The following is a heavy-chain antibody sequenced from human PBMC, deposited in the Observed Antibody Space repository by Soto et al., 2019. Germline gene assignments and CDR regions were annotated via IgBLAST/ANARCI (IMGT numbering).Heavy chain of an antibody. J-gene: IGHJ4*02. Sequence: EVQLVESGGGLVQPGRSLRLSCAASGFTFDDYAMHWVRQAPGKGLEWVSGISWNSGSIGYADSVKGRFTISRDNAKNSLYLQMNSLRSEDTGLYYCAKDMGYDLSPLGYFDYWGQGTLVTVSS. V-gene: IGHV3-9*01. CDR3: AKDMGYDLSPLGYFDY. CDR1: GFTFDDYA. D-gene: IGHD5-12*01. CDR2: ISWNSGSI.